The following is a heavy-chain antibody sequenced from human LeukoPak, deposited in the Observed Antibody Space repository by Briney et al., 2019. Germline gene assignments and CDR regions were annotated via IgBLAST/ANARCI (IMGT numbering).Heavy chain of an antibody. CDR2: IYYSGST. D-gene: IGHD4-17*01. CDR3: ARDRGPDYGGPGNYGMDV. Sequence: SETLSLTCTVSGGSISSGDYYWSWIRQPPGKGLEWIGYIYYSGSTYYNPSLKSRVTISVDTSKNQFSLKLSSVTAADTAEYYCARDRGPDYGGPGNYGMDVWGQGTTVTVSS. V-gene: IGHV4-30-4*01. CDR1: GGSISSGDYY. J-gene: IGHJ6*02.